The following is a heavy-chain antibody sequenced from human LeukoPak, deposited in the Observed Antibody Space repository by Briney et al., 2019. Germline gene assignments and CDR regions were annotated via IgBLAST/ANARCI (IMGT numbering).Heavy chain of an antibody. Sequence: SETLSLTCAAYGGSFSDYYWTWIRQPPGKGLEWIGEINHSGSTNYKPSLKSRVTISVDTSKNQFSLKLTPVTAADTAVYYCARVVGRYYKVDYWGRGTPVTVSP. J-gene: IGHJ4*02. V-gene: IGHV4-34*01. CDR2: INHSGST. CDR3: ARVVGRYYKVDY. D-gene: IGHD1-26*01. CDR1: GGSFSDYY.